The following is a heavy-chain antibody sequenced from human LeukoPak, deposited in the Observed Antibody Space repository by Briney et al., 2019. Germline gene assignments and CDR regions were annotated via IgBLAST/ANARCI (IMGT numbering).Heavy chain of an antibody. V-gene: IGHV4-59*12. D-gene: IGHD3-10*01. CDR1: GGSISSYY. CDR3: ARLGFGELLSFDY. J-gene: IGHJ4*02. CDR2: IYYSGST. Sequence: PSETLSLTCTVSGGSISSYYWSWIRQPPGKGLEWIGYIYYSGSTNYNPSLKSRVTISVDTSKNQFSLKLRSVTAADTAVYYCARLGFGELLSFDYWGQGTLVTVSS.